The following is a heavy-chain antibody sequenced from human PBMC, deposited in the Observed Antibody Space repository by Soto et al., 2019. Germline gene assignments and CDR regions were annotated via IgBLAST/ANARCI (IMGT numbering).Heavy chain of an antibody. CDR3: ASQSTTYYDFWSGYYEGYGMDV. Sequence: ESLKISCKGSGYSFTSYWIGWVRQMPGKGLEWMGIIYPGDSDTRYSPSFQGQVTISADKSISTAYLQWSSLKASDTAMYYCASQSTTYYDFWSGYYEGYGMDVWGQGTTVTVSS. CDR2: IYPGDSDT. D-gene: IGHD3-3*01. CDR1: GYSFTSYW. J-gene: IGHJ6*02. V-gene: IGHV5-51*01.